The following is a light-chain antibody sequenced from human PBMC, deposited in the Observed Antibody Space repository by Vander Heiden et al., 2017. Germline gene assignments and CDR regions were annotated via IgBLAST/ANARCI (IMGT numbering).Light chain of an antibody. CDR2: KAS. V-gene: IGKV1-5*03. Sequence: DIQMTQSPSTLSASVGDRVTITCRASQTISTWLAWYQQKPGKAPKLLIYKASSLESGVPSRFSGNGSETEFTLTISSLQPDDFATYYCQQEISYPYTFGQGTNLEIK. CDR1: QTISTW. J-gene: IGKJ2*01. CDR3: QQEISYPYT.